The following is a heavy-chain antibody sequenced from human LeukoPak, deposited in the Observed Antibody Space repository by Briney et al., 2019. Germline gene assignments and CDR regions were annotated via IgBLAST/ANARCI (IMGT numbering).Heavy chain of an antibody. J-gene: IGHJ4*02. CDR1: GFTFSSYA. CDR3: AKEPKKTYSYYYDSSGPYYFDY. V-gene: IGHV3-23*01. D-gene: IGHD3-22*01. CDR2: ISGSGGST. Sequence: GGSLRLSCAASGFTFSSYAMSWVRQAPGKGLEWVSAISGSGGSTYYADSVKGRFTISRDNSKNTLYLQMNSLRAEDTAVYYCAKEPKKTYSYYYDSSGPYYFDYWGQGTLVTVSS.